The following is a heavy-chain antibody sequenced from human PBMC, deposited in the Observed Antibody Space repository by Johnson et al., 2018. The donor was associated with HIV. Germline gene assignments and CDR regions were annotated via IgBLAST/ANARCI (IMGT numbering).Heavy chain of an antibody. CDR3: AKVATYYYGSGSYPDAFDI. V-gene: IGHV3-23*04. Sequence: VQLVESGGGLVQPGGSLRLSCAASGFTFSSYWMHWVRQAPGKGLEWVSAISGSGGSTYYADSVKGRFTISRDNSKNTLYLQMNSLRAEDTAVYYCAKVATYYYGSGSYPDAFDIWGQGTMVTVSS. D-gene: IGHD3-10*01. CDR1: GFTFSSYW. J-gene: IGHJ3*02. CDR2: ISGSGGST.